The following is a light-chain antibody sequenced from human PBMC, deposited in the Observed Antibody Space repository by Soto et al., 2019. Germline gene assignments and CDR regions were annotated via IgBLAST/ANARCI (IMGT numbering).Light chain of an antibody. J-gene: IGKJ1*01. Sequence: VMTQSPAILSVSPGDRATLSCRASQSVSSSYLAWYQQKPGQAPRLLIYGASSRATDIPDRFSGSGSGTDFTLTISRLEPEDFAVYYCQQYGSSPWTFGQGTMVDIK. CDR3: QQYGSSPWT. CDR1: QSVSSSY. CDR2: GAS. V-gene: IGKV3-20*01.